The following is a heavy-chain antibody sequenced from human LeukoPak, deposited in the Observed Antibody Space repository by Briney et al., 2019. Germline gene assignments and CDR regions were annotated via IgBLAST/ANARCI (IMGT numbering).Heavy chain of an antibody. CDR2: MNPNSGNT. V-gene: IGHV1-8*01. J-gene: IGHJ6*02. D-gene: IGHD4-17*01. CDR1: GYTFTSHD. CDR3: AARLMGDYADYYYGMDV. Sequence: ASVKVSCKASGYTFTSHDINWVRQATGQGLEWMGWMNPNSGNTGYAQKFQGRVTTTRNTSISTAYMELSSLRSEDTAVYYCAARLMGDYADYYYGMDVWGQGTTVTVSS.